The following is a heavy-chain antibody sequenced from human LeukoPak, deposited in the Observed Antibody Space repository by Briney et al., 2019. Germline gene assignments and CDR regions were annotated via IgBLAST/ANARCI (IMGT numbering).Heavy chain of an antibody. D-gene: IGHD5-18*01. CDR3: TRDGLHTAHFDY. Sequence: GGSLRLSCAASGFTFRNAWMSWVRQAPGKGLEWVSTVSDSRDVHYSDSVKGRFTISRDNARNSLYLQMNSLRDEDTAVYYCTRDGLHTAHFDYWGQGTLVTVSS. CDR1: GFTFRNAW. J-gene: IGHJ4*02. V-gene: IGHV3-69-1*01. CDR2: VSDSRDV.